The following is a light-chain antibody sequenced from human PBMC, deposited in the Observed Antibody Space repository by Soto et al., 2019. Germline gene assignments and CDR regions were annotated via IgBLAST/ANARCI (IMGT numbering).Light chain of an antibody. V-gene: IGLV2-23*02. Sequence: QSVLTQPASASGPPRQSITISCTGTNSDVGSYNLVSWFQQHPGKAPKLVIYEVTKRPSGVSDRFSGSKSGNTASLTISGLQAEDEADYYCFSYAGDSVYVFGTGTKVTVL. J-gene: IGLJ1*01. CDR3: FSYAGDSVYV. CDR2: EVT. CDR1: NSDVGSYNL.